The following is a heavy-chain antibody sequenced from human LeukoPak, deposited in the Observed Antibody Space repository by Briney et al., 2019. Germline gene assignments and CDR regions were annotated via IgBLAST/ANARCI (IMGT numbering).Heavy chain of an antibody. J-gene: IGHJ5*02. D-gene: IGHD6-13*01. CDR2: IYYSGST. Sequence: TMSLTCTVSGGSISSGGYYWSWIRQHPGKGLEWIGYIYYSGSTYYNPSLKSRVTISVDTSKNQFSLKLSSVTAADTAVYYCARCPLRGSSWYYNWFDPWGQGTLVTVSS. CDR3: ARCPLRGSSWYYNWFDP. V-gene: IGHV4-31*03. CDR1: GGSISSGGYY.